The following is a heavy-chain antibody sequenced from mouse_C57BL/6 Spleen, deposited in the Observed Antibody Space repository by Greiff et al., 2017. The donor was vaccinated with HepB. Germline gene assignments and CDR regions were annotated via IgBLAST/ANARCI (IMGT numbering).Heavy chain of an antibody. J-gene: IGHJ4*01. CDR3: ARENYSNYDAMDY. CDR1: GYAFSSSW. CDR2: IYPGDGDT. Sequence: QVHVKQSGPELVKPGASVKISCKASGYAFSSSWMNWVKQRPGKGLEWIGRIYPGDGDTNYNGKFKGKATLTADKSSSTAYMQLSSLTSEDSAVYFCARENYSNYDAMDYWGQGTSVTVSS. V-gene: IGHV1-82*01. D-gene: IGHD2-5*01.